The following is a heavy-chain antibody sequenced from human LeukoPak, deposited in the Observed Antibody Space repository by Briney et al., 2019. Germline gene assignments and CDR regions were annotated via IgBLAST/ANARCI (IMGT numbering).Heavy chain of an antibody. CDR3: ARVRPMRYYDSSGYYYFDY. D-gene: IGHD3-22*01. CDR1: GGSISDYY. J-gene: IGHJ4*02. Sequence: SETLSLTCTVSGGSISDYYWSWIRQPAGKGLEWIGRIYTSGSTNYNPSLKSRVTMSVDTSKNQFSLKLSSVTAADTAVYYCARVRPMRYYDSSGYYYFDYWGQGTLVTVSS. V-gene: IGHV4-4*07. CDR2: IYTSGST.